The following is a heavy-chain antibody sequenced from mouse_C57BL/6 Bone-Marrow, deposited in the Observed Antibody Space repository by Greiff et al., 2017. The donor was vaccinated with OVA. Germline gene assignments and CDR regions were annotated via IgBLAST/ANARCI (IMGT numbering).Heavy chain of an antibody. V-gene: IGHV5-16*01. D-gene: IGHD1-1*01. CDR3: ARDYYYGSRCG. CDR1: GFTFSDYY. Sequence: EVHLVESEGGLVQPGSSMKLSCTASGFTFSDYYMAWVRQVPEKGLEWVANINYDGSSTYYLDSLKSRFIISRDNAKNILYLQMSSLKSEDTATYYCARDYYYGSRCGWGQGTLVTVSA. J-gene: IGHJ3*01. CDR2: INYDGSST.